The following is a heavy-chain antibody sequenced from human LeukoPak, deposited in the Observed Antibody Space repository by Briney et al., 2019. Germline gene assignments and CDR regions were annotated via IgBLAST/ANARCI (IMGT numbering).Heavy chain of an antibody. J-gene: IGHJ6*03. D-gene: IGHD1-26*01. CDR2: IKQDGSEK. CDR3: ARDPYSGNYGAYYYYYMDV. CDR1: GFTFSSYG. Sequence: GGSLRLSCAASGFTFSSYGMHWVRQAPGKGLEWVANIKQDGSEKYYVDSVKGRFTISRDNAKNSLYLQVNSLRAEDTAVYFCARDPYSGNYGAYYYYYMDVWGKGTTVTISS. V-gene: IGHV3-7*01.